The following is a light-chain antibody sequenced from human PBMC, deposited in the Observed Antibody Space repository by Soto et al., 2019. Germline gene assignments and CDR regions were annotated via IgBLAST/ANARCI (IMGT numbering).Light chain of an antibody. J-gene: IGKJ5*01. CDR2: GAS. Sequence: EIAMTQSPDTLSVSPGDRATLSCRASQGVRSDLAWYQQKAGQSPRLLIYGASTRAAETPARFSGSGSETEFTLTISSLQSEDFAVYYCQQYNNWPPITFGQGTRLEIK. CDR1: QGVRSD. V-gene: IGKV3-15*01. CDR3: QQYNNWPPIT.